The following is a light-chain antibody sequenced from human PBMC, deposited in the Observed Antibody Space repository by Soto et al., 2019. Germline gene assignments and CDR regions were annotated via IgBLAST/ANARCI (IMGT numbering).Light chain of an antibody. CDR2: RDS. J-gene: IGLJ2*01. CDR3: QVWDSSTVV. CDR1: DIGSKN. V-gene: IGLV3-9*01. Sequence: SSELTQPLSVSVALGQTARITCGGDDIGSKNVHWYQQKPGQAPVLVIYRDSNRPSGIPERFSGSNSGNTATLTISRAQAGDEADYYCQVWDSSTVVFGEGTKLTVL.